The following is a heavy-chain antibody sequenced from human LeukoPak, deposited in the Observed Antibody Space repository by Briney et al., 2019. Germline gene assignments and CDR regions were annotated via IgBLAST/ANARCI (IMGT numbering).Heavy chain of an antibody. D-gene: IGHD1-26*01. Sequence: SETLSLTCTVSGGSIRSGNYYWSWIRQHSGKGLEWIGYIYYTGSTDYNPSLKSRLTISMDTSNNQFSLKLRSVTAADTAVYYCARGDGYSASRADFDIWGQEALVTVSS. CDR3: ARGDGYSASRADFDI. V-gene: IGHV4-31*03. CDR2: IYYTGST. J-gene: IGHJ4*02. CDR1: GGSIRSGNYY.